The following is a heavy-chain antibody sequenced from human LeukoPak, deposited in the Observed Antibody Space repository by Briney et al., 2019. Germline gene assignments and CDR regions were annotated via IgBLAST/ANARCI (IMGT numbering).Heavy chain of an antibody. J-gene: IGHJ5*02. V-gene: IGHV1-8*01. CDR1: GYTFTIYD. CDR2: MNPHSGNT. D-gene: IGHD6-19*01. Sequence: ASVKVSCKASGYTFTIYDINWVRQATGQGLEWMGWMNPHSGNTGYAQKFQGRVTMTRNTSTSTAYMGLSSLRSEDTAVYYCARVGGMYSSGWYGDEGFDPWGQGTLVTVSS. CDR3: ARVGGMYSSGWYGDEGFDP.